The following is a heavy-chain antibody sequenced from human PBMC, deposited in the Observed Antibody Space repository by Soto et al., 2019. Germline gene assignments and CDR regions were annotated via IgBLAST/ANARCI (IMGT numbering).Heavy chain of an antibody. CDR1: GHTFTSYW. J-gene: IGHJ3*02. D-gene: IGHD3-10*01. CDR3: VILTFAPGLDI. CDR2: IDPIDSYI. Sequence: PGESLKISCKGSGHTFTSYWISWVRQMPGKGLEWMGRIDPIDSYIDYSPSFQGHVTLSTDKSINTAYLQWNSLKASDTAMYYCVILTFAPGLDIWGQGTMVTVSS. V-gene: IGHV5-10-1*01.